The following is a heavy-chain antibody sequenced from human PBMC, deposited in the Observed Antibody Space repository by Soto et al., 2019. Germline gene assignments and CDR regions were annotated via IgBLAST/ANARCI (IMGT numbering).Heavy chain of an antibody. CDR2: IIPIFGTA. V-gene: IGHV1-69*06. Sequence: SVKVSCKASGGTFSSHAISWVRQAPGQGLEWMGGIIPIFGTANYAQKFQGRVTITADKSTSTAYMELSSLRSEDTAVYYCARFSRSLNGMDVWGQGTTVTVYS. CDR3: ARFSRSLNGMDV. J-gene: IGHJ6*02. CDR1: GGTFSSHA.